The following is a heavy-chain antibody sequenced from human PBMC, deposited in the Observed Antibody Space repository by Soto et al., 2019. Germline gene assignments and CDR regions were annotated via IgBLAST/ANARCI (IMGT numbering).Heavy chain of an antibody. CDR3: AKERYSSSWYYYYGMDV. CDR2: ISGSGGST. CDR1: GFSFSSYA. Sequence: GGSLRLSCAASGFSFSSYAMSWVRQAPGKGLEWVSAISGSGGSTYYADSVKGRFTISRDNSKKTLYLQMNSLRAEDTAVYYCAKERYSSSWYYYYGMDVWGQGTTVTASS. D-gene: IGHD6-13*01. V-gene: IGHV3-23*01. J-gene: IGHJ6*02.